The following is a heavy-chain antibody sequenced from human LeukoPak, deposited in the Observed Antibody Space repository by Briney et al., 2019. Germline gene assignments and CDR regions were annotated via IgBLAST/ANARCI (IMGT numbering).Heavy chain of an antibody. J-gene: IGHJ4*02. V-gene: IGHV3-23*01. CDR3: SGHGSSSY. Sequence: GGSLRLSCVASGFTVSNNGLSLFRQAPGKRLEWVSDSSGVGNTYYAESVKGRFTISRDNSKNTLYLQMNSLRAEDTALYYASGHGSSSYWGQGTLVAVSS. D-gene: IGHD6-13*01. CDR1: GFTVSNNG. CDR2: SSGVGNT.